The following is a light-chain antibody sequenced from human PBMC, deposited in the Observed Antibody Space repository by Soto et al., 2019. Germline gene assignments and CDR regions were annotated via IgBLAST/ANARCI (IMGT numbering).Light chain of an antibody. CDR3: QQYNNWPPWT. CDR1: QSVSRW. Sequence: DIQMTQSPSTLSASVGDRVTITCRASQSVSRWLAWYKQKPGEAPKLLIYKASNLESGVSSRFSGSGSGAEFTLTISSLQPDDSATYYCQQYNNWPPWTFGQGTKVDIK. V-gene: IGKV1-5*03. CDR2: KAS. J-gene: IGKJ1*01.